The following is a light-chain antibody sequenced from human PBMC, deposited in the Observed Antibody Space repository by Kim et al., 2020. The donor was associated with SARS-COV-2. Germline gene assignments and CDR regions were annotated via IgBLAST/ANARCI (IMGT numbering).Light chain of an antibody. J-gene: IGKJ2*01. CDR2: GAS. CDR1: QSIKIY. CDR3: QQTYST. V-gene: IGKV1-39*01. Sequence: DIQMTQSPSSLSASVGDRVTITCRASQSIKIYLNWYQQKPGKAPKLLIYGASNLQSGVPSRFSGGGSGTEFTLTISSLQPEDSATYYCQQTYSTFGQGTKLEI.